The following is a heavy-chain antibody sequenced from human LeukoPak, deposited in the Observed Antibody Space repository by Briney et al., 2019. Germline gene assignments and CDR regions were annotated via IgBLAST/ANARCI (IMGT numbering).Heavy chain of an antibody. CDR3: ARETLGVTAFDI. V-gene: IGHV3-11*01. Sequence: PGGSLRLSCAASGFTFSDYHMNWIRQAPGKGLEWVSYISNSGTIISYADSVKGRFTISRDNTKNSLYLQMNSLRAEDTAVYYCARETLGVTAFDIWGQGTMVTVSS. CDR2: ISNSGTII. D-gene: IGHD2-21*02. J-gene: IGHJ3*02. CDR1: GFTFSDYH.